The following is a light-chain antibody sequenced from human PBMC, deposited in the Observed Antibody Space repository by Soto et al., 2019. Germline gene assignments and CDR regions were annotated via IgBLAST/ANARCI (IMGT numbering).Light chain of an antibody. CDR3: SSFTSSNYYV. CDR1: SSDVGSYNP. J-gene: IGLJ1*01. CDR2: DVN. V-gene: IGLV2-14*03. Sequence: QSALTQPASVSGSPGQSIAISCTGTSSDVGSYNPVSLYQQYPGKATKLMIHDVNHRRSGIYDRFSGSKSGNTASLTISGLQAEDEDDYYCSSFTSSNYYVFGTGTKLTVL.